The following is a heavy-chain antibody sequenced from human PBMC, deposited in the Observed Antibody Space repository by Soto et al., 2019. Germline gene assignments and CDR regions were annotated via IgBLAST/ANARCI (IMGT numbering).Heavy chain of an antibody. CDR1: GGSISSYY. CDR3: ARDLSLIAAYWFDP. CDR2: TYTSGST. D-gene: IGHD6-25*01. J-gene: IGHJ5*02. Sequence: SETLSLTCTVSGGSISSYYWSWIRQPAGKGLEWIGRTYTSGSTNYNPSLKSRVTMSVDTSKNQFSLKLSSVTAADTAVYYCARDLSLIAAYWFDPWGQGTLVTVSS. V-gene: IGHV4-4*07.